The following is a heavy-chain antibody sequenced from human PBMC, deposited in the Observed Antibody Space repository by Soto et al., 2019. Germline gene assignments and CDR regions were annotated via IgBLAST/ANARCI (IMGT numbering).Heavy chain of an antibody. CDR3: AGQYSSSSVEF. CDR2: ISSGAITI. V-gene: IGHV3-11*01. Sequence: GGSLRLSCAASGFTFSDYYMNWIRQAPGKGLEWVSYISSGAITIYYADSVKGRFTISRDNAKNSLYLQMNSLRAEDTAVYYCAGQYSSSSVEFWGQGTLVTV. J-gene: IGHJ4*02. CDR1: GFTFSDYY. D-gene: IGHD6-6*01.